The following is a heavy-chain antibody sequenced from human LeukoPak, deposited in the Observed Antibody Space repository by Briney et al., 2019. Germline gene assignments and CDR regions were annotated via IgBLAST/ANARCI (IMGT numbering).Heavy chain of an antibody. V-gene: IGHV3-7*01. J-gene: IGHJ4*02. CDR2: IKQDGSEK. D-gene: IGHD4-17*01. CDR1: GFTFSSYW. Sequence: PGGSLRLSCAASGFTFSSYWMSWVRQAPGKGLEWVANIKQDGSEKYYVDSVRGRFTISRDNAKNSLYLQMKSLRAEDTAVYYCARDGTFTDYGDYGAYACWGQGTLVTVSS. CDR3: ARDGTFTDYGDYGAYAC.